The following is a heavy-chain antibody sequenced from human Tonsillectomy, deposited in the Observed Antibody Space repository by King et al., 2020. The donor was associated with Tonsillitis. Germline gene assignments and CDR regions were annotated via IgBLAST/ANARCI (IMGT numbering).Heavy chain of an antibody. J-gene: IGHJ4*02. Sequence: VQLVESGGGVVQPGRSLRLSCVASGFTFSNYGIHWVRQAPGKGLEWVTVVWYDGTIKYYADSVQGRFTNSRDNSKNTVYLQMNSLRAEDTAVYYCARDQGAGLDHWGQGSPVTVSS. D-gene: IGHD6-19*01. CDR3: ARDQGAGLDH. CDR1: GFTFSNYG. V-gene: IGHV3-33*08. CDR2: VWYDGTIK.